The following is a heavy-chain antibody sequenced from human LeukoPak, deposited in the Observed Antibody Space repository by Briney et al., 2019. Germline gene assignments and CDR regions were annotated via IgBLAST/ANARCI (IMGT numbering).Heavy chain of an antibody. CDR2: INWNGGST. D-gene: IGHD1-26*01. Sequence: GGSLRLSCAASGFTFSSYWMSWVRQAPGKGLEWVSGINWNGGSTGYADSVKGRFTISRDNAKNSLYLQMNSLRAEDTALYYCARRVIVGAEWGVGYYYYYMDVWGKGTTVTVSS. CDR1: GFTFSSYW. CDR3: ARRVIVGAEWGVGYYYYYMDV. J-gene: IGHJ6*03. V-gene: IGHV3-20*04.